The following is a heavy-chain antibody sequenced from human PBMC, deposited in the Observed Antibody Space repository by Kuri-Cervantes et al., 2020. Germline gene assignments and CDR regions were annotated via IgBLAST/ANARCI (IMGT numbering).Heavy chain of an antibody. D-gene: IGHD4-17*01. CDR2: IYYSGST. V-gene: IGHV4-59*12. Sequence: ESLKISCTVSGGSISSYYWSWIRQPPGKGLEWIGYIYYSGSTNYNPSLKSRVTISVDKSKNQFSLKLSSVTAADTAVYYCARVFGDYGDRYFDLWGRGTLVTVSS. J-gene: IGHJ2*01. CDR3: ARVFGDYGDRYFDL. CDR1: GGSISSYY.